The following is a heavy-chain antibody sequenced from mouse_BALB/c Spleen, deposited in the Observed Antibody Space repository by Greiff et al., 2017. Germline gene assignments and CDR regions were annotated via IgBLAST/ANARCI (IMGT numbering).Heavy chain of an antibody. CDR3: TTDWDYAMDY. CDR1: GYTFTSYW. CDR2: IYPGSGST. J-gene: IGHJ4*01. D-gene: IGHD4-1*01. V-gene: IGHV1S22*01. Sequence: LQQPGSELVRPGASVKLSCKASGYTFTSYWMHWVKQRPGQGLEWIGNIYPGSGSTNYDEKFKSKATLTVDTSSSTAYMQLSSLTSEDSAVYYCTTDWDYAMDYWGQGTSVTVSS.